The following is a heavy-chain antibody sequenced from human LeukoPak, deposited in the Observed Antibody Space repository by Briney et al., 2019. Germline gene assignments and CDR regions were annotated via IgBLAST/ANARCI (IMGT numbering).Heavy chain of an antibody. CDR3: ARDSQYCSGGSCYYYYYYMDV. D-gene: IGHD2-15*01. CDR1: GGSISSGSYY. J-gene: IGHJ6*03. CDR2: IYTSGST. V-gene: IGHV4-61*02. Sequence: SETLSLTCTVSGGSISSGSYYWSWIRQPAGTGLEWIGRIYTSGSTNYNPSLKSRVTISVDTSKNQFSLKLSSVTAADTAVYYCARDSQYCSGGSCYYYYYYMDVWGKGTTVTVSS.